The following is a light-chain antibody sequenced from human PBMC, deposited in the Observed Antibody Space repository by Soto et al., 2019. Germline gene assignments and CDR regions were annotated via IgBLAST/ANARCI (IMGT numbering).Light chain of an antibody. J-gene: IGKJ1*01. CDR2: GAS. V-gene: IGKV3-20*01. Sequence: IVLTQSPGTLSLSPGERATLSRRASQSVSSSYLAWYQQKPGQAPRLLIYGASSRATGIPDRFSGIGSGTDFTLTISRMEPEDFAVYYCQQYGSSVTFGQGTKVDIK. CDR1: QSVSSSY. CDR3: QQYGSSVT.